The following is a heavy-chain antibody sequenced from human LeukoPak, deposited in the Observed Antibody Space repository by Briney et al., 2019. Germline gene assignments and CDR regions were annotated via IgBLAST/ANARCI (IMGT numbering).Heavy chain of an antibody. J-gene: IGHJ5*02. CDR2: INPNSGGT. V-gene: IGHV1-2*06. CDR1: GYTFTGYY. Sequence: ASVKVSCKAAGYTFTGYYMFWVRQAPGQGLEWMGLINPNSGGTNYAQKFQGRVTMTRDTSISTAYMELSRLRSDDTAVYYCARGYCSGGSCYSVENWFDPRGQGTLVTVSS. CDR3: ARGYCSGGSCYSVENWFDP. D-gene: IGHD2-15*01.